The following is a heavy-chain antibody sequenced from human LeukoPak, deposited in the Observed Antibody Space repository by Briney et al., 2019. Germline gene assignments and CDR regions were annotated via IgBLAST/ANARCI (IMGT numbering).Heavy chain of an antibody. Sequence: GGSLRLSCAASGFTFSSYGMHWVRQAPGKGLEWISYISNTGDNIYYADSVRGRFTISRDNAKNSLYLQMNSLRAEDTAVYYCARGCSGDCYLNWFDPWGQGTLVTVSS. CDR3: ARGCSGDCYLNWFDP. D-gene: IGHD2-21*02. J-gene: IGHJ5*02. CDR1: GFTFSSYG. CDR2: ISNTGDNI. V-gene: IGHV3-48*04.